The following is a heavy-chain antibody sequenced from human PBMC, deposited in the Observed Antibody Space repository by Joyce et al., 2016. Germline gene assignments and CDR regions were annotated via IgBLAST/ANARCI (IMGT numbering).Heavy chain of an antibody. V-gene: IGHV3-21*01. CDR1: GFTFSSYS. Sequence: EVQLVESGGGLVKPGGSLRLSCAASGFTFSSYSMSWVGQDPGKGLEWVSSLSSSSSYIKYTDSVKGRFTISRDNAKNSLYLQMNSLRVEDTAVYYCARSSYTNGIFDYWGQGTLVTVSS. CDR2: LSSSSSYI. D-gene: IGHD2-8*01. CDR3: ARSSYTNGIFDY. J-gene: IGHJ4*02.